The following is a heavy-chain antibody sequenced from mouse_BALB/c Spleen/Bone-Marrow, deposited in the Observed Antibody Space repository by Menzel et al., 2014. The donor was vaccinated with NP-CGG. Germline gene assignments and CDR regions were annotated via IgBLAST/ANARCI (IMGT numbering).Heavy chain of an antibody. CDR1: GFSLTSDG. J-gene: IGHJ4*01. CDR3: ARNGHYYAMDF. Sequence: VKVVESGPGLVQPPQSLSITCTVSGFSLTSDGIHWVRQSPRKGLEWLGVIWSGGSTDYNEAFISRLNISKDNSKSQVFFTMNSLQADDTAIYYCARNGHYYAMDFWGQGTSVTVSS. V-gene: IGHV2-2*01. CDR2: IWSGGST.